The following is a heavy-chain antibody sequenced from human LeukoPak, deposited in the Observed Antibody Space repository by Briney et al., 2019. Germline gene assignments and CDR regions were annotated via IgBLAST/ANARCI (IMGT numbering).Heavy chain of an antibody. Sequence: SETLSLTCTVSGGSISIYYWSWIRQPPGKGLEWIGYVYYSGSTNYNPSLKSRVTMSVDTSKNQFSLKLTSVTAADTAVYYCARTLVRGDTREQDDFWGQGALVTVSS. CDR3: ARTLVRGDTREQDDF. CDR1: GGSISIYY. D-gene: IGHD3-10*01. V-gene: IGHV4-59*01. CDR2: VYYSGST. J-gene: IGHJ4*02.